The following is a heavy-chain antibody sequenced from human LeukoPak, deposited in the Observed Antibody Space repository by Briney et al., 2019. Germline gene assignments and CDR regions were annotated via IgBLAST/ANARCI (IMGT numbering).Heavy chain of an antibody. V-gene: IGHV3-23*01. D-gene: IGHD3-22*01. Sequence: GGSLRLPCAVSRFNLINWPINWVRQAPGKGLEWISTISISDVPHYSDSVKGRFTISRDNPKNMVYLQMNSLRVEDTALYYCAMDLDSSASYDGAHNWGQGTLVTVSS. CDR1: RFNLINWP. CDR3: AMDLDSSASYDGAHN. J-gene: IGHJ4*02. CDR2: ISISDVP.